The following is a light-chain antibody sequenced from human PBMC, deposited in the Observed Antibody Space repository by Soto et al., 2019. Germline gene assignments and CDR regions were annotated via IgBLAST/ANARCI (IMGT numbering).Light chain of an antibody. J-gene: IGKJ1*01. CDR2: GAS. Sequence: EIVMTQSPATLSLSPGERATLSCRASQSVSSNLAWYQQKPGQAPRLLIYGASTRATGIPARFSGSGSGTEFTITISSLQSEDVAVYYCQQYNNWPGTFGQGTKVEIK. V-gene: IGKV3-15*01. CDR1: QSVSSN. CDR3: QQYNNWPGT.